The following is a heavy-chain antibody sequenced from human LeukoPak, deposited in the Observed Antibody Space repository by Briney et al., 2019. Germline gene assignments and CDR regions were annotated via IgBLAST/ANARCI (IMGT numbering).Heavy chain of an antibody. Sequence: SETLSLTCTVSGGSMTGYYWSWIRQPAGKGLEWIGRIFTSGSTNYNPSLKSRVTMSVDMSKNHFSLNLTSVTAAGTAVYYCARDGSISGWYSDYWGQGTLVTVSS. J-gene: IGHJ4*02. CDR3: ARDGSISGWYSDY. D-gene: IGHD6-19*01. CDR1: GGSMTGYY. V-gene: IGHV4-4*07. CDR2: IFTSGST.